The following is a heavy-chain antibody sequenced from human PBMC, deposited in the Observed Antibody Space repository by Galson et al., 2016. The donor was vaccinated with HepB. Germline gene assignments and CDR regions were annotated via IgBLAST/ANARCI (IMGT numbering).Heavy chain of an antibody. Sequence: SLRLSCAASGFNFDDYAMHWVRHAPGKGPEYVSASSRHGGMTWYADSVNGRFTISRDNSKNKVHLPMTSLGDEDTAVYYCVRGYHYGPHDAYDIWGQGTLATVSS. D-gene: IGHD2-15*01. V-gene: IGHV3-64D*06. CDR1: GFNFDDYA. CDR2: SSRHGGMT. CDR3: VRGYHYGPHDAYDI. J-gene: IGHJ3*02.